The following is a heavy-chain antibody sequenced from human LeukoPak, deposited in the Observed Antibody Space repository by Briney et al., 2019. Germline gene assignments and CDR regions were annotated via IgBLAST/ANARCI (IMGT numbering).Heavy chain of an antibody. V-gene: IGHV4-59*01. Sequence: PSETLSLTCTVSGGSISSYYWSWIRQPPGKGLEWIGYIYYSGSTNYNPSLKSRVTISVDTSKNQFSLKLSSVTAADTAVYYCARAMTTVNRDYYYYGMDVWGQGTTVTVSS. CDR2: IYYSGST. CDR3: ARAMTTVNRDYYYYGMDV. J-gene: IGHJ6*02. CDR1: GGSISSYY. D-gene: IGHD4-11*01.